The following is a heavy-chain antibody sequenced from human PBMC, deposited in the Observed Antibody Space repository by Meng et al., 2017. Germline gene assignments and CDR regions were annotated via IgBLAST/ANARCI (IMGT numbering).Heavy chain of an antibody. D-gene: IGHD6-19*01. Sequence: LVQSGFEFKKPGASAKVSCKASGYTFTSYAMNWVRQAPGQGLEWMGWINTNTGNPTYAQGFTGRFVFSLDTSVSTAYLQISSLKAEDTAVYYCARMGIAVAGTLGWEDYWGQGTLVTVSS. CDR2: INTNTGNP. J-gene: IGHJ4*02. V-gene: IGHV7-4-1*02. CDR3: ARMGIAVAGTLGWEDY. CDR1: GYTFTSYA.